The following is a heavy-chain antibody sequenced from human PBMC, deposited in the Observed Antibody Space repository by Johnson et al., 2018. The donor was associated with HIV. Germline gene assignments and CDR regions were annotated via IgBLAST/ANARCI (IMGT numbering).Heavy chain of an antibody. CDR3: AKNPSLYYDSRGSAFDI. V-gene: IGHV3-9*01. J-gene: IGHJ3*02. CDR2: ISWNSGSI. D-gene: IGHD3-22*01. CDR1: GFTFDDYG. Sequence: VQLVESGGGVVRPGGSLRLSCAASGFTFDDYGMSWVRQAPGKGLEWVSGISWNSGSIGYADSVKGRFTISRDNAKNSLYLQMNSLRAEDTALYYCAKNPSLYYDSRGSAFDIWGQGTMVTVSS.